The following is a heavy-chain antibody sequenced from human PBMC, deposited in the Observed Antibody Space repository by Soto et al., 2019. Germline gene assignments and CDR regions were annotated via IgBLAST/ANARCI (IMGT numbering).Heavy chain of an antibody. V-gene: IGHV1-3*01. J-gene: IGHJ4*02. CDR2: INAGNGNT. D-gene: IGHD2-15*01. CDR3: ARGPGGPDGPGDY. Sequence: ASVKVSCKASGYTFTSYAMHWVRQAPGQRLEWMGWINAGNGNTKYSQKFQGRVTITRDTSASTAYMELSSLRSEDTALYYCARGPGGPDGPGDYWGQGALVTVSS. CDR1: GYTFTSYA.